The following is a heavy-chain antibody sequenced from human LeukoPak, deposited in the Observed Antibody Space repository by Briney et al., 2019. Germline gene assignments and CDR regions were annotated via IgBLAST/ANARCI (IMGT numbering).Heavy chain of an antibody. D-gene: IGHD2-8*01. J-gene: IGHJ3*02. Sequence: GEPLQISFKGSGYSFTSYWVGWGRRVPGKGVGGMGIIYPGESETRYSPSFQGQVNISADKSSKTAYLQWSSLKASDTAIYYCARVGPGVYSADAFDIWGQGTMVTVFS. CDR2: IYPGESET. CDR1: GYSFTSYW. V-gene: IGHV5-51*01. CDR3: ARVGPGVYSADAFDI.